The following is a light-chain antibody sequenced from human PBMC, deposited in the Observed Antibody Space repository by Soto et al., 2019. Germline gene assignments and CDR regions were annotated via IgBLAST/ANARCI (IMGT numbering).Light chain of an antibody. J-gene: IGKJ3*01. CDR2: KAS. CDR1: QSISGW. CDR3: QHYKSYSVFS. V-gene: IGKV1-5*03. Sequence: DIQMTQSPSTLSASVGDRVIITCRASQSISGWLAWYQQKPGKAPKLLIYKASSLESGVPSRFSGSGSGTEFTLTISSLQPDDFATYYYQHYKSYSVFSFGPGTSVDIK.